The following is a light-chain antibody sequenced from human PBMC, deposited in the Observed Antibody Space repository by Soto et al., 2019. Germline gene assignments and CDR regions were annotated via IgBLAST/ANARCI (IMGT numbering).Light chain of an antibody. Sequence: EIVMTQSPATLSVSPGERATLSCRASQSVSSKLAWYQQKPGQAPRLLIYRASTRATDIPARFSGSGSGTEFTLTISRLEPEDFAVYYCQQHGSSPWMFGQGTKVDIK. CDR1: QSVSSK. J-gene: IGKJ1*01. CDR3: QQHGSSPWM. V-gene: IGKV3-15*01. CDR2: RAS.